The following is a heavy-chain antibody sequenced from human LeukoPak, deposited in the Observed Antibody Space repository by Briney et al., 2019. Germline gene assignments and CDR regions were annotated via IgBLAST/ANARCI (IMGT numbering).Heavy chain of an antibody. D-gene: IGHD3-22*01. CDR2: INPNSGGT. V-gene: IGHV1-2*02. CDR1: GYTFTGYY. J-gene: IGHJ4*02. CDR3: ARLPINYYDSSGYPFDY. Sequence: GASVTVSCKASGYTFTGYYMHWVRQAPGQGLERMGWINPNSGGTNYAQKFQGRVTMTRDTSISTAYMELSRLRSDDTAVYYCARLPINYYDSSGYPFDYWGQGTLVTVSS.